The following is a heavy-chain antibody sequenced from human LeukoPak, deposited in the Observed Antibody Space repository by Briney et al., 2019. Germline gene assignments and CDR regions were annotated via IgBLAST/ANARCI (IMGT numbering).Heavy chain of an antibody. CDR3: ARLAYCGGDCLRGTYFFDY. CDR1: GYNLIAYW. Sequence: GESLKISCRGSGYNLIAYWIAWVRQMPGKGLEWMGIIYSGDSDTIYSPSFQGHVTISVDKSINTAYLQWSSLQASDTAIYYCARLAYCGGDCLRGTYFFDYWGQGTLVTVSS. D-gene: IGHD2-21*01. V-gene: IGHV5-51*01. CDR2: IYSGDSDT. J-gene: IGHJ4*02.